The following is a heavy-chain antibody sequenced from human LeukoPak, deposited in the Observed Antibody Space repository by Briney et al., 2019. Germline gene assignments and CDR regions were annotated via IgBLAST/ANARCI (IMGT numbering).Heavy chain of an antibody. J-gene: IGHJ3*02. D-gene: IGHD3-16*01. V-gene: IGHV3-30*18. CDR3: AKSKLGDDAFDI. CDR1: GFTFSSCG. CDR2: ISYDGSNK. Sequence: GGSLRLSCAASGFTFSSCGMHWVRQAPGKGLEWVAVISYDGSNKYYADSVKGRFTISRDNSKNTLYLQMNSLRAEDTAVYYCAKSKLGDDAFDIWGQGTMVTVSS.